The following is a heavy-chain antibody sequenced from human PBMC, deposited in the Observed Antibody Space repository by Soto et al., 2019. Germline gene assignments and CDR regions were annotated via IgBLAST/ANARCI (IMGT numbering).Heavy chain of an antibody. CDR3: ARVGQGRYYFDF. J-gene: IGHJ4*02. Sequence: EVQLVESGGGLVQPGGSLRLSCAGSGFSFSTYWMHWVRQVPGKGLVWVSRINGDGSRTSYADSVQGRFTISRDNAKNTLYLQMNSLTAEDTAVYSCARVGQGRYYFDFWGQGTLVTFSS. CDR1: GFSFSTYW. CDR2: INGDGSRT. V-gene: IGHV3-74*01.